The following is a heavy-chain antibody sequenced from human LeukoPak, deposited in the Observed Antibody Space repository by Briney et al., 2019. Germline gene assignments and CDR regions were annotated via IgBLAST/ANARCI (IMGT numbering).Heavy chain of an antibody. D-gene: IGHD3-9*01. CDR1: GFTFSSYA. CDR2: ISYDGSNK. J-gene: IGHJ4*02. CDR3: ARVKGSNYDILTGVDY. V-gene: IGHV3-30*04. Sequence: TGGSLRLSCAASGFTFSSYAMHWVRQAPGKGLEWVAVISYDGSNKYYADSVKGRFTISRDNSKNTLYLQMNSLRAEDTAVYYCARVKGSNYDILTGVDYWGQGTLVTVSS.